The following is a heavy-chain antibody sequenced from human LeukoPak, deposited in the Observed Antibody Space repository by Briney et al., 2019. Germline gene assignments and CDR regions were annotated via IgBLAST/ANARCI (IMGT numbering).Heavy chain of an antibody. V-gene: IGHV4-39*07. D-gene: IGHD6-6*01. CDR2: TYYSGST. CDR3: ARYIEYSSSGYYFDY. CDR1: GGSISSSSYY. Sequence: SETLSLTCTVSGGSISSSSYYWGWIRQPPGKGLEWIGSTYYSGSTYYNPSLKSRVTISVDTSKNQFSLKLSSVTAADTAVYYCARYIEYSSSGYYFDYWGQGTLVTVSS. J-gene: IGHJ4*02.